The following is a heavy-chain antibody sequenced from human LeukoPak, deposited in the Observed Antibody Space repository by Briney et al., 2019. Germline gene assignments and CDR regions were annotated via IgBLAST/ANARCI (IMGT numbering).Heavy chain of an antibody. Sequence: GGSLRLSCAASGFTFRTYSIHWVRQAPGKGLEWVTVVSADGRTQLYSDSVKGRFTVSRDNSKNTLYLQMNSLRAEDTAVYYCARDRSRLSNSIAAPDYWGQGTLVTVSS. CDR3: ARDRSRLSNSIAAPDY. D-gene: IGHD6-13*01. CDR2: VSADGRTQ. V-gene: IGHV3-30*03. CDR1: GFTFRTYS. J-gene: IGHJ4*02.